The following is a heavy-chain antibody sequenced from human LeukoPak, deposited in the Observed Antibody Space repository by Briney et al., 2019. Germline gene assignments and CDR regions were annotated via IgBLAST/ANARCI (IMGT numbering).Heavy chain of an antibody. CDR1: GFTFSSYA. Sequence: GRSLRLSCAASGFTFSSYAMHWVRQAPGKGLEWVAVISYDGSNKYYADSVKGRFTISRDNSKNTLYLQMNSLRAEDTAVYYCARGPFALWGQGTMVTVSS. CDR2: ISYDGSNK. V-gene: IGHV3-30-3*01. J-gene: IGHJ3*01. CDR3: ARGPFAL.